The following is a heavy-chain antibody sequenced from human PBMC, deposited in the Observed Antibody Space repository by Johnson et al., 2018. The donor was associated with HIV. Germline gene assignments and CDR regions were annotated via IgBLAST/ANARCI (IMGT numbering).Heavy chain of an antibody. CDR3: AKPNSGYALGLGAFDI. CDR2: ISDDGNKK. Sequence: VQLVESGGGLVKPGGSLRLSCAASRFTFSNHGLHWVRQAPGKGLAWAAVISDDGNKKYYADSVKGRFTITRDNSKNTLYLQMNSLRAEDTAVYYCAKPNSGYALGLGAFDIWGQGTMVTVSS. D-gene: IGHD5-12*01. CDR1: RFTFSNHG. J-gene: IGHJ3*02. V-gene: IGHV3-30-3*02.